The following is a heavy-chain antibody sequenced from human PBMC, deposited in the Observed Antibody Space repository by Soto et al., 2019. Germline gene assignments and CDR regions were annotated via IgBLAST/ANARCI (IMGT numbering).Heavy chain of an antibody. CDR3: AKVRYCSGGSCYFEYDAFDI. D-gene: IGHD2-15*01. CDR2: ISGSGGST. CDR1: GFTFSSYA. V-gene: IGHV3-23*01. J-gene: IGHJ3*02. Sequence: EVQLLESGGGLVQPGGSLRLSCAASGFTFSSYAMSWVRQAPGKGLEWVSAISGSGGSTYYADSVKGRFTISRDNSKNTLYLQMNSLRAEDTAVYYCAKVRYCSGGSCYFEYDAFDIWGQGTMVTVSS.